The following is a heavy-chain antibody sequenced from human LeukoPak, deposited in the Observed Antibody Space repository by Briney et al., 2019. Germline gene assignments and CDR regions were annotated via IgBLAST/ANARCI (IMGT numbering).Heavy chain of an antibody. J-gene: IGHJ3*02. CDR3: ARARYGSSPARGAFDI. Sequence: QPGGSLRLSCAASGFTVSSNYMSWVRQAPGKGLEWVSVIYSGGSTYYADSVKGRFTISRDNSKNTLYLQMNSLRAEDTAVYYCARARYGSSPARGAFDIWGQGTMVTVS. CDR1: GFTVSSNY. D-gene: IGHD6-13*01. V-gene: IGHV3-66*01. CDR2: IYSGGST.